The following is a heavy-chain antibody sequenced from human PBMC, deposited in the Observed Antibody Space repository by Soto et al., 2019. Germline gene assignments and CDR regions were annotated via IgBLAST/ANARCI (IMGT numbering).Heavy chain of an antibody. D-gene: IGHD1-1*01. J-gene: IGHJ4*02. CDR3: VRLMSTDTTGYFDY. V-gene: IGHV2-5*01. CDR2: VYWHDDK. Sequence: QITLKHSGPTLVNPTQTLTLTCTVSGFSLTTPGLGVGWIRQPPGKALEWLTLVYWHDDKRYRSSLRDRLTIARDTSNNQVVLSMTNMDPEDSATYYCVRLMSTDTTGYFDYWGQGIVVTVSS. CDR1: GFSLTTPGLG.